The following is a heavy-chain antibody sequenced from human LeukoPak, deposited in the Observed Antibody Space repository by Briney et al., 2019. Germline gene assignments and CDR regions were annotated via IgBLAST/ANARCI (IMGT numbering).Heavy chain of an antibody. CDR2: IYHIGST. D-gene: IGHD3-9*01. CDR3: ARVHDTDMDV. CDR1: GYSISSGYY. Sequence: PSETLSLTCTVSGYSISSGYYCGWIRQPPGKGLEWIGSIYHIGSTYYNPSLKSRVTISADTSSSQFFLKLSSVTAADTAVYYCARVHDTDMDVWGKGTTVTVSS. V-gene: IGHV4-38-2*02. J-gene: IGHJ6*03.